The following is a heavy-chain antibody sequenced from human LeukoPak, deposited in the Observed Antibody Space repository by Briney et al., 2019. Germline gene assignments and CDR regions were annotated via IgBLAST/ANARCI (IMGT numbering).Heavy chain of an antibody. Sequence: ASVKVSCKASGGTFSSYAISWVRQAPGQGLEWMGGIIPIFGTANYAQKFQDRVTITTDESTSTAYMELSSLRSEDTAVYYCARDLQEAFDIWGQGTMVTVSS. J-gene: IGHJ3*02. CDR3: ARDLQEAFDI. CDR1: GGTFSSYA. V-gene: IGHV1-69*05. CDR2: IIPIFGTA.